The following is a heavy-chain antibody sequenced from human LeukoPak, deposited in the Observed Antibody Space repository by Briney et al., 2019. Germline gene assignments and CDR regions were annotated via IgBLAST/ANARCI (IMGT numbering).Heavy chain of an antibody. D-gene: IGHD3-10*01. CDR2: INYSGST. CDR1: GGSISSSSYY. V-gene: IGHV4-39*01. CDR3: ASLPWGVRGVIIQDFDY. Sequence: SETLSLTCTVSGGSISSSSYYWGWIRQPPGKGLEWIGSINYSGSTYYNPSLKSRVTIFVDTSKNQFSLKLRSVTAADTAVYYCASLPWGVRGVIIQDFDYWGQGTLVTVSS. J-gene: IGHJ4*02.